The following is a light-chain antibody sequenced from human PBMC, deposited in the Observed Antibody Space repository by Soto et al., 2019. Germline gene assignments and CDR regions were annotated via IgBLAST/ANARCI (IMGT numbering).Light chain of an antibody. CDR2: YDS. CDR1: NIGSKR. CDR3: QVCDITADHYV. V-gene: IGLV3-21*04. J-gene: IGLJ1*01. Sequence: SSELTQPPSVSVAPEKTARLTCGGDNIGSKRVHWYRQKPGQAPVLVIYYDSDRPSGIPERFSGANSGNTATLTINRVEAGDEVDSWCQVCDITADHYVFGTGTQLTVL.